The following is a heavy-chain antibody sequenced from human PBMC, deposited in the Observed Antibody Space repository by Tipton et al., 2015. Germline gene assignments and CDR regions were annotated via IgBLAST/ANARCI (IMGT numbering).Heavy chain of an antibody. Sequence: GSLRLSCAVSGFPFSTYVINWVRLAPGKGLEWVSAIGGTSGSTYYADSVRSRFIISGYKSSTTVYLHINSLRAEDSAVYYCAKDMGSSWGFDYWGQGTLVTVSS. CDR1: GFPFSTYV. D-gene: IGHD2-2*01. J-gene: IGHJ4*02. CDR3: AKDMGSSWGFDY. V-gene: IGHV3-23*01. CDR2: IGGTSGST.